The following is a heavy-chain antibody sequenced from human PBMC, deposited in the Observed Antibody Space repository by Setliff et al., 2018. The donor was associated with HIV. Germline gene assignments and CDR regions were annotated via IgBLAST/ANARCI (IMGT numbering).Heavy chain of an antibody. D-gene: IGHD3-22*01. Sequence: SETLSLTCSVSGYFISNGYYWGWIRQPPGKGPEWVGTIYQNGNTYYSPSLESRVSVSMDMSRNQFSVKLNSATAADTAVYYCARQAWHYDRDGYFIDYWGQGKLVTVSS. V-gene: IGHV4-38-2*02. CDR2: IYQNGNT. CDR1: GYFISNGYY. CDR3: ARQAWHYDRDGYFIDY. J-gene: IGHJ4*02.